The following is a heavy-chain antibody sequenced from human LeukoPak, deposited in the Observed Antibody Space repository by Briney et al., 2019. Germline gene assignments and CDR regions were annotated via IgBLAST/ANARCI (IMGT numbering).Heavy chain of an antibody. Sequence: GGSLRLSCAASGFTFSDYYMSWIRQAPGKGLEWVSYISSSGSTIYYADSVKGRFTISRDNAKNSLYLQMNSLRAEDTAVYYCARENTYDFWSGSTIYGMDVWGQGTTVTVSS. CDR2: ISSSGSTI. CDR1: GFTFSDYY. J-gene: IGHJ6*02. D-gene: IGHD3-3*01. CDR3: ARENTYDFWSGSTIYGMDV. V-gene: IGHV3-11*01.